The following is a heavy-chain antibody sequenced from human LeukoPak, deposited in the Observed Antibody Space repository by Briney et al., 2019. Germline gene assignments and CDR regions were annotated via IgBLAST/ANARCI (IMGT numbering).Heavy chain of an antibody. D-gene: IGHD4-17*01. J-gene: IGHJ4*02. CDR3: AREPVTGSVY. CDR1: GFTFSSYS. Sequence: GGSLRLSCAASGFTFSSYSMNWVRRAPGKGLEWVSSISSTGSYIYYADSVKGRFIVSRDNAKNSLYLQMNSLRGEDTAVYYCAREPVTGSVYWGQGTLVTVSS. CDR2: ISSTGSYI. V-gene: IGHV3-21*01.